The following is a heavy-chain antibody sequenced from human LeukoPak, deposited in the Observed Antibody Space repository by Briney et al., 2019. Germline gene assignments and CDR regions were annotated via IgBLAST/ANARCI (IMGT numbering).Heavy chain of an antibody. CDR2: ISSCGSTI. V-gene: IGHV3-11*01. Sequence: PGGSLRLSCAASGFTFSDYYMSWIRQAPGKGLEWVSYISSCGSTIYYADSVKGRFTISRDNAKNSLYLQMNSLRAEDTAVYYCAREDIVVVPAAMDYYYYYMDVWGKGTTVTVSS. D-gene: IGHD2-2*01. CDR3: AREDIVVVPAAMDYYYYYMDV. J-gene: IGHJ6*03. CDR1: GFTFSDYY.